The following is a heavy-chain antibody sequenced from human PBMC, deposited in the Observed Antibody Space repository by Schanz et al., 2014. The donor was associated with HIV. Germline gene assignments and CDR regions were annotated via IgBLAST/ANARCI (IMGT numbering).Heavy chain of an antibody. CDR3: ARVSGWSSFDY. J-gene: IGHJ4*02. CDR1: GYTFTGYY. V-gene: IGHV1-2*02. D-gene: IGHD6-13*01. CDR2: INPNSGGT. Sequence: QVQLVQSGAEVKKPGASMKVSCKASGYTFTGYYMHWVRQAPGQGLEWMGWINPNSGGTNYAQKFQGRVTMTRDTSTSTVYMELSSLRSEDTALYYCARVSGWSSFDYWGQGTLVIVSS.